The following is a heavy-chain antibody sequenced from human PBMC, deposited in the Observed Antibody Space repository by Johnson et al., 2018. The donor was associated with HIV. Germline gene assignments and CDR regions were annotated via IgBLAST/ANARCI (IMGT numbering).Heavy chain of an antibody. Sequence: QVQLVESGGGLVQPGGSLRLSCAASGFTFSSYAMHLVRQAPGKGLDWVVVISYDGRNKYYADSVKGRFTISTANSKNTLYLQMNSLRAEDTAVYYCARAGFWAVGDSSGYHDAFEICGQGTMVTVSS. CDR2: ISYDGRNK. CDR1: GFTFSSYA. D-gene: IGHD3-22*01. CDR3: ARAGFWAVGDSSGYHDAFEI. V-gene: IGHV3-30*04. J-gene: IGHJ3*02.